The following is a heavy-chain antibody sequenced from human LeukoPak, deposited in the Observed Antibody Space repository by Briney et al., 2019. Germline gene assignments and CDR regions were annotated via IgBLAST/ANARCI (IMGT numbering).Heavy chain of an antibody. V-gene: IGHV3-23*01. CDR1: GFTFCSYA. CDR3: ARALELLTANTVLY. CDR2: ISGSGGST. Sequence: PGGSLRLSCAACGFTFCSYAMSGLRQAPGKGLEWVSAISGSGGSTYYADSVKGRFTISRDNSKNTLYLEMNSLSSDETAVYYCARALELLTANTVLYWGQGTLVTVSS. D-gene: IGHD2-21*02. J-gene: IGHJ4*02.